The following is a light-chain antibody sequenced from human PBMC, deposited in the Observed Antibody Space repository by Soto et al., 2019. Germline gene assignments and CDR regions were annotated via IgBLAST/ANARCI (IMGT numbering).Light chain of an antibody. J-gene: IGLJ1*01. Sequence: QSALTQPASVSGSPGQSITISCTGTSSDVGGYNYVSWYQQYPGKAPKLMIYDVSNRPSGFSNRFSGSKSGNTASLTISGLQAEDEADYFCSSYTGSSTYVFGTGTKLTVL. CDR3: SSYTGSSTYV. V-gene: IGLV2-14*03. CDR2: DVS. CDR1: SSDVGGYNY.